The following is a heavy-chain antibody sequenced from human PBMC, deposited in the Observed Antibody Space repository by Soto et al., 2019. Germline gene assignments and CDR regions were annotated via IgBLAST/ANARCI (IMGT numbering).Heavy chain of an antibody. D-gene: IGHD6-6*01. CDR2: IKQDGSEK. Sequence: PGGSLRLSCAASGFTFSSYWMSWVRQAPGKGLEWVANIKQDGSEKYYVDSVKGRFTISRDNAKNSLYLQMNSLRAEDTAVYYCARDQLAARPYYHYGMDVWGQGTTVTVSS. CDR1: GFTFSSYW. J-gene: IGHJ6*02. CDR3: ARDQLAARPYYHYGMDV. V-gene: IGHV3-7*05.